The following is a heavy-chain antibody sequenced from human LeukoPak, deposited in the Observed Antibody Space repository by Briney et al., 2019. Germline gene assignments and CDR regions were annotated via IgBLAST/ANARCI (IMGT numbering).Heavy chain of an antibody. CDR3: ARDQGTVTADWFGP. Sequence: GGSLRLSCSASGFTFSSYAMHWVRQAPGKGLEYVSAISSNGGSTYYADSVKGRFTISRDNAKKSLFLQMNSLRADDTAIYYCARDQGTVTADWFGPWGQGTLVTVSS. V-gene: IGHV3-64*04. CDR1: GFTFSSYA. CDR2: ISSNGGST. D-gene: IGHD4-17*01. J-gene: IGHJ5*02.